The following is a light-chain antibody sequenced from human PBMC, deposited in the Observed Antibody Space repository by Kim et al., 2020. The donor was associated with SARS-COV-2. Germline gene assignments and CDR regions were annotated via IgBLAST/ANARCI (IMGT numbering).Light chain of an antibody. CDR3: QQYLSSAPSVS. V-gene: IGKV1-5*01. J-gene: IGKJ3*01. CDR1: ENIDKW. CDR2: YVS. Sequence: VGNRVTITCRASENIDKWLAWYQQKPGKGPKLLIYYVSSLESGVPSRFSGSGSGTEFTLTISSLQPDDFAAYFCQQYLSSAPSVSFGTGTKVDIK.